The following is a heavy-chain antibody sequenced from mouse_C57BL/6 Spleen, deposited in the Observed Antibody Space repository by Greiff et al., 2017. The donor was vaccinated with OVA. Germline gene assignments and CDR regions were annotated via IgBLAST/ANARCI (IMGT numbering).Heavy chain of an antibody. D-gene: IGHD3-3*01. J-gene: IGHJ2*01. CDR2: IHPNSGST. CDR3: ARSGTGAYFDY. CDR1: GYTFTSYW. Sequence: VQLQQPGAELVKPGASVKLSCKASGYTFTSYWMHWVKQRPGQGLEWIGMIHPNSGSTNYNEKFKSKATLTVDKSSSTAYMQLSSLTSEDSAVYYCARSGTGAYFDYWGQGTTLTVSS. V-gene: IGHV1-64*01.